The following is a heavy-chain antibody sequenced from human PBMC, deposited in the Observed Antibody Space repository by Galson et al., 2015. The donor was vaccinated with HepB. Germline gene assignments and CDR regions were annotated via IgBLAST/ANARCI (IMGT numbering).Heavy chain of an antibody. CDR3: ARGRITIFGVVTLFDY. V-gene: IGHV3-30-3*01. D-gene: IGHD3-3*01. J-gene: IGHJ4*02. CDR1: GFIFSRYG. CDR2: ISYGGSNK. Sequence: SLRLSCAASGFIFSRYGVHWVRQAPGKGLEWVAVISYGGSNKYYADSVKGRFTISRDNSKNTLYLQMNSLRAEDTAVYYCARGRITIFGVVTLFDYWGQGTLVTVSS.